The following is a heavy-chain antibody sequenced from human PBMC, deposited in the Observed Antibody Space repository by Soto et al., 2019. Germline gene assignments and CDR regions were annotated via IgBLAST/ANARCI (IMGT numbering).Heavy chain of an antibody. CDR1: GGTFSSYT. CDR3: ARIVVVPAAIDPYYYMDV. J-gene: IGHJ6*03. D-gene: IGHD2-2*01. CDR2: IIPILGIA. V-gene: IGHV1-69*02. Sequence: ASVKVSCKASGGTFSSYTISWVRQAPGQGLEWMGRIIPILGIANYAQKFQGRVTITADKSTSTAYMELSSLRSEDTAVYYCARIVVVPAAIDPYYYMDVWGKGTTVTVSS.